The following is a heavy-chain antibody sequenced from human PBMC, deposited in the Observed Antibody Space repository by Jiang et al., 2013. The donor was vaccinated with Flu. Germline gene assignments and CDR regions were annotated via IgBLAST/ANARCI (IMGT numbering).Heavy chain of an antibody. CDR3: ARSSGSSWDHYQYGMFV. CDR1: GGTFRSYS. V-gene: IGHV1-69*01. Sequence: GAEVKKPGSSVRVSCKTSGGTFRSYSFSWVRQAPGKGLEWMGGISTISGTADYAQTFQGRVTIEADESTSTVYMEVDSLTYADTAVYYCARSSGSSWDHYQYGMFVWGQGTTVTVPS. CDR2: ISTISGTA. J-gene: IGHJ6*02. D-gene: IGHD3-10*01.